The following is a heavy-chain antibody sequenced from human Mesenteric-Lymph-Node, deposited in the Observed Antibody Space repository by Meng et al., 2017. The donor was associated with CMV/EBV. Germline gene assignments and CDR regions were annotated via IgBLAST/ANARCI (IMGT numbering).Heavy chain of an antibody. CDR2: IYYSGST. J-gene: IGHJ4*02. CDR1: GGSISSYY. V-gene: IGHV4-59*08. D-gene: IGHD3-22*01. CDR3: ASDGSQYYYDSSGYFMGGY. Sequence: SETLSLTCTVSGGSISSYYWSWIRQPPGKGLEWIGYIYYSGSTYYNPSLKSRVTISVDTSKNQFSLKLSSVTAADTAVYYCASDGSQYYYDSSGYFMGGYWGQGTLVTVSS.